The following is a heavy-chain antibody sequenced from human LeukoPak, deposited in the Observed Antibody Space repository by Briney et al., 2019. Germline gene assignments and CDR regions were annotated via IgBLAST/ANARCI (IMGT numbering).Heavy chain of an antibody. D-gene: IGHD2-2*01. J-gene: IGHJ4*02. Sequence: GGSLRLSCAVSGFTFSDYSMNWVRQPPGKGLVWVSRINSDGSSTSYADSVKGRFTISRDNAKNTLYLQMNSLRAEDTAVYYCARGYCSSTSCPKAYYFDYWGQGTLVTVSS. CDR1: GFTFSDYS. CDR2: INSDGSST. CDR3: ARGYCSSTSCPKAYYFDY. V-gene: IGHV3-74*01.